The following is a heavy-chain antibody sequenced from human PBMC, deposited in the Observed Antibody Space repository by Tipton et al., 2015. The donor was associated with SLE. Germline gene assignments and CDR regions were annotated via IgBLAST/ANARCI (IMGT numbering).Heavy chain of an antibody. V-gene: IGHV4-59*01. CDR3: ARGELYSGASLYYFEY. D-gene: IGHD1-7*01. CDR1: DGSITSYY. J-gene: IGHJ4*02. Sequence: TLSLTCSVSDGSITSYYWSWIRQPPGKELEWIGHIYYTGTTYYNPSLKSRLTLSMDTSKNQFSLRLKSVTTADTAVYYCARGELYSGASLYYFEYWGQGTLVTVSS. CDR2: IYYTGTT.